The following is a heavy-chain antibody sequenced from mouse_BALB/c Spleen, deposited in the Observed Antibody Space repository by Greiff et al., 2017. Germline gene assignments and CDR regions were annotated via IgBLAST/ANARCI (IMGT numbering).Heavy chain of an antibody. CDR1: GYSITSGYS. CDR3: ARGGRYDGLRYFDV. CDR2: IHYSGST. V-gene: IGHV3-1*02. D-gene: IGHD2-14*01. J-gene: IGHJ1*01. Sequence: VQLQQSGPDLVKPSQSLSLTCTVTGYSITSGYSWHWIRQFPGNKLEWMGYIHYSGSTNYNPSLKSRISITRDTSKNQFFLQLNSVTTEDTATYYCARGGRYDGLRYFDVWGAGTTVTVSS.